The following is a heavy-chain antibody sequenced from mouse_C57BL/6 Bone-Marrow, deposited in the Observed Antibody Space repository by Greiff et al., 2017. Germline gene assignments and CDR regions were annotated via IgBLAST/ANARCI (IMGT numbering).Heavy chain of an antibody. V-gene: IGHV5-4*03. J-gene: IGHJ4*01. CDR3: ARAVTVVATDYAMDY. CDR1: GFTFSSYA. CDR2: ISDGGSYT. Sequence: EVKLVESGGGLVKPGGSLKLSCAASGFTFSSYAMSWVRQTPEKRLEWVATISDGGSYTYYPDNVKGRFTISRDNAKNNLYLQMSHLKSEDTAMYYCARAVTVVATDYAMDYWGQGTSVTVSS. D-gene: IGHD1-1*01.